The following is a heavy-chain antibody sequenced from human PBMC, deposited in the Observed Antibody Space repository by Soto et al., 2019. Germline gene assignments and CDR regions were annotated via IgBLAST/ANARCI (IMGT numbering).Heavy chain of an antibody. CDR1: GFTFSSYW. CDR3: ARELDIVVVVAATHNWFDP. V-gene: IGHV3-7*01. Sequence: GGSLRLSCAASGFTFSSYWMSWVRQAPGKGLEWVANIKQDGSGKYYVDSVKGRFTISRDNAKNSLYLQMNSLRAEDTAVYYCARELDIVVVVAATHNWFDPWGQGTLVTVSS. J-gene: IGHJ5*02. D-gene: IGHD2-15*01. CDR2: IKQDGSGK.